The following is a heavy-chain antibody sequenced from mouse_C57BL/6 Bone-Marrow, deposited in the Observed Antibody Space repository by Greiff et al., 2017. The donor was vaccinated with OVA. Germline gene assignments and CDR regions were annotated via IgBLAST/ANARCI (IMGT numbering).Heavy chain of an antibody. CDR1: GFNIKDDY. CDR2: IDPENGDT. J-gene: IGHJ2*01. D-gene: IGHD3-2*02. V-gene: IGHV14-4*01. CDR3: TRQLRPYFDY. Sequence: DVKLVESGAELVRPGASVKLSCTASGFNIKDDYMHWVKQRPEKGLEWIGWIDPENGDTEYASKFEGKATITADTSSNTAYLQLSSLTSEDTAVYYCTRQLRPYFDYWGQGTTLTVSS.